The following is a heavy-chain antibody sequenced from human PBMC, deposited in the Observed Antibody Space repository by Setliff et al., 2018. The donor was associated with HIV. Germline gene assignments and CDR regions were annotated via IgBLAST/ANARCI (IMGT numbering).Heavy chain of an antibody. J-gene: IGHJ4*02. CDR1: GGSNSRSSYY. D-gene: IGHD6-25*01. V-gene: IGHV4-39*01. CDR3: ARKNRGAPAPFDY. Sequence: TLSLTCIVSGGSNSRSSYYWGWIRQPPGKGLEWIGSIDYTGKTHYNPSLKSRVTISADTSKSQFSLNLSSVTAADTAVYYCARKNRGAPAPFDYWGQGTLVTVSS. CDR2: IDYTGKT.